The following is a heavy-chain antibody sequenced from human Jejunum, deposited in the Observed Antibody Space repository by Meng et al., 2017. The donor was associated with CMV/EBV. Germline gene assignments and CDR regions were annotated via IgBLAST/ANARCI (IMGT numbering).Heavy chain of an antibody. V-gene: IGHV3-23*01. Sequence: SVFTLSSYAMSWVRQAPGKGLEWVSAISGNGGNTYYADSVKGRFTISRDNSKNTLYLQINSLRAEDTAVYYCAKSPGWELPFDYWGQGTLVTVSS. CDR3: AKSPGWELPFDY. CDR2: ISGNGGNT. D-gene: IGHD1-26*01. CDR1: VFTLSSYA. J-gene: IGHJ4*02.